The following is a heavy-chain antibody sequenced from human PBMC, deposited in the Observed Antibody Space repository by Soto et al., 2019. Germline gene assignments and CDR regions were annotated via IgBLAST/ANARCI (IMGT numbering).Heavy chain of an antibody. CDR2: ISGSGGST. D-gene: IGHD3-9*01. Sequence: EVQLLESGGGLVQPGGSLRLSCAASGFTFSSYAMSWVRQAPGKGLEWVSAISGSGGSTYYADSVKGRFTISSDNSKNTLYLQMNSLRAEDTAVYYCAKDGYDILTGYYSDYWGQGTLVTVSS. V-gene: IGHV3-23*01. CDR3: AKDGYDILTGYYSDY. CDR1: GFTFSSYA. J-gene: IGHJ4*02.